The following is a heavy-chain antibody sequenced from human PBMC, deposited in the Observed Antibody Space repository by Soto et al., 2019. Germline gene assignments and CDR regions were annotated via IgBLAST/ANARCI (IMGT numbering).Heavy chain of an antibody. D-gene: IGHD1-26*01. CDR1: GYSFTSYW. J-gene: IGHJ6*02. CDR3: ARGATSQLNYYYGMDV. CDR2: IDPSDSYT. Sequence: PGESLKISCKGSGYSFTSYWIGWVRQMPGKGLEWMGRIDPSDSYTNYSPSFQGHVTISADKSISTAYLQWSSLKASDTAMYYCARGATSQLNYYYGMDVWGQGTTVTVSS. V-gene: IGHV5-10-1*01.